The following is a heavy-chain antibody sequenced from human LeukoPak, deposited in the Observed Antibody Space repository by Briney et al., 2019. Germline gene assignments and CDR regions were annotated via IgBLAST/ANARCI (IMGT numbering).Heavy chain of an antibody. Sequence: ASVKVSCKASGYTFTTYGISWVRQAPGQGLQWMGWISAYNGNTNYAQKLQDRVTMTTDTSTSTAYMELRSLRSDDTAVYYCARDLPAGMAARPPYQLDYWGQGTRVTVSS. V-gene: IGHV1-18*01. D-gene: IGHD6-6*01. CDR2: ISAYNGNT. CDR1: GYTFTTYG. J-gene: IGHJ4*02. CDR3: ARDLPAGMAARPPYQLDY.